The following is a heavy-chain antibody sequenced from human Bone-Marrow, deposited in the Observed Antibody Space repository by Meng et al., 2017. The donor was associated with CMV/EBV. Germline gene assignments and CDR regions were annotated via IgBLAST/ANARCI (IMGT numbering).Heavy chain of an antibody. J-gene: IGHJ4*02. V-gene: IGHV3-23*01. CDR2: ISGGDDSP. D-gene: IGHD3-10*01. CDR3: AKEIRWGSGTYRPSYFDY. Sequence: GGSLRLSCAASGFTFSSYVMSWVRQAPGKGLEWVSVISGGDDSPYYADSVKGRFTISRDNSKNTLYLQMSSLRAEDTAVYYCAKEIRWGSGTYRPSYFDYWGQGTLVTVSS. CDR1: GFTFSSYV.